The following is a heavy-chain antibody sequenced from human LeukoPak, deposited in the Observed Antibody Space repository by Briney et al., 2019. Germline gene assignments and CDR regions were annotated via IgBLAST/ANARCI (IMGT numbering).Heavy chain of an antibody. V-gene: IGHV3-48*03. Sequence: GGSLRLSCAASGFTFSTYDMNWVRQAPGKGLEWLSYISSRGGTIYYADSVKGQFTISRDNAKNSLYLQMNSLRAEDTAVYYCARDALAGGDWSNMGDYWGQGTLVTVSS. CDR1: GFTFSTYD. CDR2: ISSRGGTI. J-gene: IGHJ4*02. CDR3: ARDALAGGDWSNMGDY. D-gene: IGHD3-16*01.